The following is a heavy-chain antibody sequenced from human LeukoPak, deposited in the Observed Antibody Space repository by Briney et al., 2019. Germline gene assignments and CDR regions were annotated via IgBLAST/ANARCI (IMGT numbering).Heavy chain of an antibody. J-gene: IGHJ4*02. Sequence: PSETLSLTCTVSGYSISSGYYWGWIRQPPGKGLEWIGSIYHSGSTYYNPSLKSRVTISVDTSKNQFSLKLSSVTAADTAVYYCARGRGYSDYWGQGTLVTVSS. V-gene: IGHV4-38-2*02. CDR3: ARGRGYSDY. D-gene: IGHD3-10*01. CDR2: IYHSGST. CDR1: GYSISSGYY.